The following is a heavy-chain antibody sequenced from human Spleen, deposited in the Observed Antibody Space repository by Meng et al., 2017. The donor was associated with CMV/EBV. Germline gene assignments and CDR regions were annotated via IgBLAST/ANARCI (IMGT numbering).Heavy chain of an antibody. CDR1: GFTFTNCA. D-gene: IGHD3-16*01. J-gene: IGHJ5*01. Sequence: AASGFTFTNCAMSWVRRAPGKGLEWVSTISATGVLTHYTDSVKGRFTISRDNSKNTVYVQMNSLRVEDTAVYYCAKSPFGDQYWFDSWGQGTLVTVSS. CDR3: AKSPFGDQYWFDS. CDR2: ISATGVLT. V-gene: IGHV3-23*01.